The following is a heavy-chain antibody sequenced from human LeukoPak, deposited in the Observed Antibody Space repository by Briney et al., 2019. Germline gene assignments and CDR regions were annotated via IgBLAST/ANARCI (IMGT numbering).Heavy chain of an antibody. Sequence: GGSLRLSCAASGFTFSSYAMSWVRQAPGKGLEWVSAISGSGGSTYYADSVKGRFTISRDNSKNTLYLQMNSLRAEGTAVYYCAKGAYSSSWYISEYFQHWGQGTLVTVSS. D-gene: IGHD6-13*01. CDR2: ISGSGGST. J-gene: IGHJ1*01. CDR3: AKGAYSSSWYISEYFQH. V-gene: IGHV3-23*01. CDR1: GFTFSSYA.